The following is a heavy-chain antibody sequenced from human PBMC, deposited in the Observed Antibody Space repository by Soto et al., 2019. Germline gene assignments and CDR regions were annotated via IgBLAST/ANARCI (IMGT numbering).Heavy chain of an antibody. D-gene: IGHD6-13*01. CDR3: AKVGPPTYGQQLVLSFDY. V-gene: IGHV3-23*01. J-gene: IGHJ4*02. CDR2: ISGSGGST. Sequence: GGSLRLSCAASGFTFSSYAMSWVRQAPGKGLEWVSAISGSGGSTYYADSVKGRFTISRDNSKNTLYLQMNSLRAEDTAVYYCAKVGPPTYGQQLVLSFDYWGQGTLVTVSS. CDR1: GFTFSSYA.